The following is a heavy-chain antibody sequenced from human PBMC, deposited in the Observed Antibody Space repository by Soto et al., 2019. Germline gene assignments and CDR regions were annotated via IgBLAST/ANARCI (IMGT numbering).Heavy chain of an antibody. CDR3: AKETEAEVVTDPFDI. V-gene: IGHV3-23*01. Sequence: GGSLRLSCAASGFTFSSYAMSWVRQAPGKGLEWVSLISGSGGRTYYADSVKGRFTISRDNSKNTLYLQMNSLRAEDTALYYCAKETEAEVVTDPFDIWGQGTMVTVSS. CDR1: GFTFSSYA. D-gene: IGHD2-15*01. J-gene: IGHJ3*02. CDR2: ISGSGGRT.